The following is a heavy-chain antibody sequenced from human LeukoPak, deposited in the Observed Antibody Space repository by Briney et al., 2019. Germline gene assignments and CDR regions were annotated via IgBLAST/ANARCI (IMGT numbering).Heavy chain of an antibody. D-gene: IGHD5-18*01. CDR3: ARGPSYGYSYYYYYMDV. V-gene: IGHV4-38-2*02. Sequence: PSETLSLTCTVSGYSISRGYSWGWIRQPPGKGLEWIGNIYHSGSTNYSPSLKSRVTISVDTSKNQFSLKLSSVTAADTAVYYCARGPSYGYSYYYYYMDVWGKGTTVTVSS. CDR1: GYSISRGYS. CDR2: IYHSGST. J-gene: IGHJ6*03.